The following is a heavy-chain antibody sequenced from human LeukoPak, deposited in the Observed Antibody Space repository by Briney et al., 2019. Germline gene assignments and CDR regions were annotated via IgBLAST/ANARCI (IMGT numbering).Heavy chain of an antibody. CDR3: ARDEKAGPLWY. CDR2: IYSGGST. CDR1: EFSVGSNY. D-gene: IGHD2-15*01. V-gene: IGHV3-66*01. Sequence: PGGSLRLSCAASEFSVGSNYMTWVRQAPGKGLEWVSLIYSGGSTYYADSVKGRFTISRDNARNFVYLQLNSLRAEDTAVYYCARDEKAGPLWYWGQGILVFVSS. J-gene: IGHJ4*02.